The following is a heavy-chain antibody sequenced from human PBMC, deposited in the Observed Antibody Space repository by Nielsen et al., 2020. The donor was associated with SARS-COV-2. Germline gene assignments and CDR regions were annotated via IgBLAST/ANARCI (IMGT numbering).Heavy chain of an antibody. CDR2: INAGYGNT. J-gene: IGHJ4*02. Sequence: GESLKISCKASGYTFSNYAMHWVRQAPGQRLELMGWINAGYGNTKYSQKFQGRVTITRDTSASTAYLELSSLRSEDTAVYFCAREGSSWSFDYWGQGTLVTVSS. CDR3: AREGSSWSFDY. CDR1: GYTFSNYA. D-gene: IGHD6-13*01. V-gene: IGHV1-3*01.